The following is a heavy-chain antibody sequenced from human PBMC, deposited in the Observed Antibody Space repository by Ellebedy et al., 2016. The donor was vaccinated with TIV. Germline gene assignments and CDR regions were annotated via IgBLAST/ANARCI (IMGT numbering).Heavy chain of an antibody. J-gene: IGHJ5*02. CDR1: GFTFSSHW. CDR2: INEDGSEK. D-gene: IGHD2-21*02. V-gene: IGHV3-7*03. CDR3: ARGFATES. Sequence: GESLKISCSASGFTFSSHWMAWVRQAPGKGLEWVANINEDGSEKYYVESVKGRFTVSRDNTKNSLYLQMNSLRGEDTAVYYCARGFATESWGQGTLVTVSP.